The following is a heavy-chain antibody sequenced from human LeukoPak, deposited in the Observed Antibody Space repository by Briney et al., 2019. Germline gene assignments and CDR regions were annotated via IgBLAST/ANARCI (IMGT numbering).Heavy chain of an antibody. J-gene: IGHJ4*02. V-gene: IGHV1-69*04. CDR3: ARELEYYYDSSGYYYFDY. CDR2: IIPILGIA. CDR1: GGTFSSYA. Sequence: ASVKVSCKASGGTFSSYAISWVRQAPGQGLEWMGRIIPILGIANYAQKFQGRVTITADKSTSTAYMELSSLRSEDTAVYYCARELEYYYDSSGYYYFDYWGQGTLATVSS. D-gene: IGHD3-22*01.